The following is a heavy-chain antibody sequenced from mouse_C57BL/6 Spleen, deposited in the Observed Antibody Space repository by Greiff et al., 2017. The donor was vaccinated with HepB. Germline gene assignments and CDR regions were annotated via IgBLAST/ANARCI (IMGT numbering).Heavy chain of an antibody. V-gene: IGHV1-62-2*01. D-gene: IGHD1-1*01. CDR2: FYPGSGSI. Sequence: QVQLQQSGAELVKPGASVKLSCKASGYTFTEYTIHWVKQRSGQGLEWIGWFYPGSGSIKYNEKFKDKATLTADKSSSTVYMELSRLTSEDSAVYFCASHGPYYYGSSYRVFDVWGTGTTVTVSS. J-gene: IGHJ1*03. CDR3: ASHGPYYYGSSYRVFDV. CDR1: GYTFTEYT.